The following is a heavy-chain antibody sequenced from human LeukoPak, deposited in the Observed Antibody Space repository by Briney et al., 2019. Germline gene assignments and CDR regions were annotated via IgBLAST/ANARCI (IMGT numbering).Heavy chain of an antibody. Sequence: GGSLRLSCAASGFIFSSYAMSWVRQAPGKGLEWVSILYSGETTYYADSVKGRFIVSRDNSKNMLYLQMNALRAEDTAVYYCARVGDHFHWYLDLWGRGTVVTVSS. V-gene: IGHV3-53*01. CDR2: LYSGETT. J-gene: IGHJ2*01. CDR3: ARVGDHFHWYLDL. D-gene: IGHD3-3*02. CDR1: GFIFSSYA.